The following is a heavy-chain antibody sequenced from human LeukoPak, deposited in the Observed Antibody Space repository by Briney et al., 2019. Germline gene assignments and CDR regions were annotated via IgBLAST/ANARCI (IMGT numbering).Heavy chain of an antibody. Sequence: GGSLRLSCAASGFTFSSYSMNWVRQAPGKGLSWVSSISSSSSYIYYADSVKGRFTISRDNAKNSLYLQMNSLRAEDTAVYYCARDYSKIRRLLSGMDVWGKGTTVTVSS. CDR2: ISSSSSYI. CDR3: ARDYSKIRRLLSGMDV. V-gene: IGHV3-21*01. J-gene: IGHJ6*04. CDR1: GFTFSSYS. D-gene: IGHD3-10*01.